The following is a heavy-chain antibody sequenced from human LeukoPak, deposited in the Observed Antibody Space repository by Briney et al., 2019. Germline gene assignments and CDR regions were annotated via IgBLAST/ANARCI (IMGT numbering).Heavy chain of an antibody. CDR1: GFTFSNYN. CDR3: ARDQGDY. CDR2: ISSSSSYI. Sequence: GGSLRLSCAASGFTFSNYNMNWVRQAPGKGLEWASSISSSSSYIYYADSVKGRFTISRDNAKNSLYLQMNSLRVEDTAVYYCARDQGDYWGQGTLVTVSS. V-gene: IGHV3-21*01. J-gene: IGHJ4*02.